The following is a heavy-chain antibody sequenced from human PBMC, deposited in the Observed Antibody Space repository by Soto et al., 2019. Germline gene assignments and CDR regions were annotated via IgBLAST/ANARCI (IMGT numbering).Heavy chain of an antibody. D-gene: IGHD3-22*01. CDR2: INPNSGGT. J-gene: IGHJ5*02. Sequence: ASVKVSCKASGYTFTGYYMHWVRQAPGQGLEWMGWINPNSGGTNYAQKFQGWVTMTRDTSISTAYMELSRLRSDDTAVYYCGRGEVYYDSSGYSAWGQGTLVTVSS. CDR1: GYTFTGYY. CDR3: GRGEVYYDSSGYSA. V-gene: IGHV1-2*04.